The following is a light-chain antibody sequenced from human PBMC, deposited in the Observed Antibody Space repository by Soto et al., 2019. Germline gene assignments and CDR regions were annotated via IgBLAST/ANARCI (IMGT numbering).Light chain of an antibody. CDR1: SSNIGNNY. J-gene: IGLJ2*01. Sequence: QSVLTQPPSVSAAPGQKVTIYCSGSSSNIGNNYVSWYQQLPGTAPKVLIYDNNKRPSGIPDRLSGSKSGTSATLGITGLQTGDEADYYCGTWDSSLSAVVFGGGTKLTVL. CDR2: DNN. CDR3: GTWDSSLSAVV. V-gene: IGLV1-51*01.